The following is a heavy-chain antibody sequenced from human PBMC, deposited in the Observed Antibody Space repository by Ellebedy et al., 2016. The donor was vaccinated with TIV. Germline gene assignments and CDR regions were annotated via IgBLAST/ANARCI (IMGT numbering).Heavy chain of an antibody. CDR1: GYTFTSYG. CDR3: ARRDYYTSGSYYMQY. J-gene: IGHJ4*02. D-gene: IGHD3-10*01. V-gene: IGHV1-18*01. CDR2: ISVYNGNT. Sequence: ASVKVSXKASGYTFTSYGISWVRQAPGQGLEWMGWISVYNGNTNYAQNSQGRVTMTTDTSTSTAYMEVRSLRSDDTAVYYCARRDYYTSGSYYMQYWGQGTLVTVSS.